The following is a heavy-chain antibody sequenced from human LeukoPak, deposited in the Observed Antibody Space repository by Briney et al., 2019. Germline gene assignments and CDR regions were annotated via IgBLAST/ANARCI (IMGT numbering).Heavy chain of an antibody. CDR3: AREGPFWVPAANKRFDY. CDR1: GFTFSSYS. V-gene: IGHV3-21*01. D-gene: IGHD2-2*01. J-gene: IGHJ4*02. CDR2: ISSSSYI. Sequence: GGSLRLSCAASGFTFSSYSMNWVRRAPGKGLEWVSSISSSSYIYYADSVKGRFTISRDNAKNSLYLQMNSLRAEDTAVYYCAREGPFWVPAANKRFDYWGQGTLVTVSS.